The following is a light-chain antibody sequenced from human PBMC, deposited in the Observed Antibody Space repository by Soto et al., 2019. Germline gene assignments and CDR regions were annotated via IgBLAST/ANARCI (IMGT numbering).Light chain of an antibody. V-gene: IGLV2-14*03. CDR1: XSDVGRYNY. Sequence: QSVLTQPASVSGSPGQSITISCTGTXSDVGRYNYVSWYQHYTGKAPKLLIYDVSNRSSGVSNRFSGSKSGNTASLTISGLQAEDEADYYCNSYSTGSTYVFGSGTKVTVL. CDR3: NSYSTGSTYV. J-gene: IGLJ1*01. CDR2: DVS.